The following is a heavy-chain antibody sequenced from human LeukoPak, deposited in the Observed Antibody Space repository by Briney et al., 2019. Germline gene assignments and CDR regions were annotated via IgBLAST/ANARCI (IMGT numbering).Heavy chain of an antibody. CDR1: GFTFSSYW. CDR2: IKQEGNEK. CDR3: ARIPAWVNLAWSGYYFDY. V-gene: IGHV3-7*01. D-gene: IGHD3-3*01. J-gene: IGHJ4*02. Sequence: GGSLRLSCAASGFTFSSYWMSCVRQAPGKGLEWVDNIKQEGNEKYFVAVVSGRFTITRDNAKKSLYLKMNSLRAEDTAVYYCARIPAWVNLAWSGYYFDYWGQGTLVTVSS.